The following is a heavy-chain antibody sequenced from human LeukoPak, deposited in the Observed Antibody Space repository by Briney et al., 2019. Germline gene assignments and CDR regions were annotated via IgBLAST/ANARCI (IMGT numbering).Heavy chain of an antibody. CDR3: ARDGVVITTSYWFDH. CDR2: IKQDGSEK. CDR1: GFIFSDYW. Sequence: GGSLRLSCEASGFIFSDYWMSWVRQAPGKGLEWVANIKQDGSEKLYEDSLRGRFTISRDNAKNSVYLQIRSLRAEDTAVYYCARDGVVITTSYWFDHWGRGTQVTVSS. D-gene: IGHD3-22*01. V-gene: IGHV3-7*01. J-gene: IGHJ5*02.